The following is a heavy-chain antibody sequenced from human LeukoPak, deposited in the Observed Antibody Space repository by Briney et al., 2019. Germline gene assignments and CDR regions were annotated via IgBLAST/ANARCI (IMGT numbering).Heavy chain of an antibody. V-gene: IGHV3-30-3*01. Sequence: GGSLRLSCAASGFTSSSYAMHWVRQAPGKGLEWVAVISYDGSNKYYADSVKGRFTISRDNSKNTLYLQMNSLRAEDTAVYYCARDPTYYYDSSGRRYYYYGMDVWGQGTTVTVSS. CDR1: GFTSSSYA. D-gene: IGHD3-22*01. CDR2: ISYDGSNK. CDR3: ARDPTYYYDSSGRRYYYYGMDV. J-gene: IGHJ6*02.